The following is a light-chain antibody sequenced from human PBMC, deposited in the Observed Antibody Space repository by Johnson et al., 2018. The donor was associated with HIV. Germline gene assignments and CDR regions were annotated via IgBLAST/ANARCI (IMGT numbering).Light chain of an antibody. Sequence: LTQPPSVSAAPGQKVTISCSGSSSNIGNNYVSWYQQLPGTAPKLLIYENNKRPSRIPDRFSGSKSGTSATLGLTGLQTGDAADFYCGAWDSSLSAYVFESGTKVTVL. CDR2: ENN. CDR3: GAWDSSLSAYV. CDR1: SSNIGNNY. J-gene: IGLJ1*01. V-gene: IGLV1-51*02.